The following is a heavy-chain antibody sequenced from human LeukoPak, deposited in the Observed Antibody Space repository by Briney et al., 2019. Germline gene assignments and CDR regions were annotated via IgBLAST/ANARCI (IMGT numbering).Heavy chain of an antibody. V-gene: IGHV4-34*01. D-gene: IGHD6-13*01. J-gene: IGHJ4*02. CDR2: INNSGST. Sequence: SETLSLTCAVSGGSFSGYYWSWIRQPPGKGLEWIGEINNSGSTNYNPSLKSRVTISVDTSKNQFSLKLSSVTAADTAVYYCARAAAGMVDYYFDYWGQGTLVTVSS. CDR3: ARAAAGMVDYYFDY. CDR1: GGSFSGYY.